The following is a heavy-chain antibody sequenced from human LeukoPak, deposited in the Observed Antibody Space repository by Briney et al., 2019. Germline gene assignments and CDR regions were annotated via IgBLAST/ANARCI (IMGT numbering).Heavy chain of an antibody. V-gene: IGHV3-15*01. D-gene: IGHD1-26*01. CDR1: GFTFNIAW. Sequence: GSLRLSCAASGFTFNIAWMSWVRQAPGKGLEWVGRIKSKSDGGTRDYAAPVKGRFTISKDDSKNTLYLQMNSLKTEDTAVYYCTTVGGSYYDGQCYFDSWGQGTLVTVSS. J-gene: IGHJ4*02. CDR3: TTVGGSYYDGQCYFDS. CDR2: IKSKSDGGTR.